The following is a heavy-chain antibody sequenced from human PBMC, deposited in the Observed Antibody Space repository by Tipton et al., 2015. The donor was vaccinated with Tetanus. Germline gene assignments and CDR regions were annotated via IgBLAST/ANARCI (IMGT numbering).Heavy chain of an antibody. CDR3: ARDLGTSGFH. V-gene: IGHV4-34*01. J-gene: IGHJ4*02. D-gene: IGHD1-7*01. CDR1: GGSLSRYY. CDR2: VDDSGST. Sequence: GLVKPSDTLSLTCAVYGGSLSRYYWTWIRQPPGKGLEWIGEVDDSGSTNYSPSLKSRVTISLDTSKNEFSLQLSSVTAADTAVYYCARDLGTSGFHWGQGTLVTVSS.